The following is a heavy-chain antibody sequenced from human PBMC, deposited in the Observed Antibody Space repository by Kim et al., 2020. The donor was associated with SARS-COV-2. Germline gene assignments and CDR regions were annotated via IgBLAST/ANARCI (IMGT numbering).Heavy chain of an antibody. CDR3: ATSGY. D-gene: IGHD3-10*01. J-gene: IGHJ4*02. Sequence: DPEDGETTYAQKCQGRCTMTEDTSTDTAYMELSSLRSEDTAVYYCATSGYWGQGTLVTVSS. CDR2: DPEDGET. V-gene: IGHV1-24*01.